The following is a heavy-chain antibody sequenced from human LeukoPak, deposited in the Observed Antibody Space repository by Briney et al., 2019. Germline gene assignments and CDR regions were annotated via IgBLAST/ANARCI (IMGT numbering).Heavy chain of an antibody. CDR3: ARGLPTRTPYYFDY. CDR2: INPNSGGT. Sequence: ASVKVSCKASGYTFTGYYMHWVRQAPGQGLEWMGWINPNSGGTNYAQKFQGRVTMTRDTSISTAYMELGRLRSDDTAVYYCARGLPTRTPYYFDYWGQGTLVTVSS. CDR1: GYTFTGYY. V-gene: IGHV1-2*02. J-gene: IGHJ4*02.